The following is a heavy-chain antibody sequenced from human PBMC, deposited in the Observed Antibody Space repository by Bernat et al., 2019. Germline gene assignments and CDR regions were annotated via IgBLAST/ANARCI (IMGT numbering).Heavy chain of an antibody. V-gene: IGHV4-31*03. D-gene: IGHD2/OR15-2a*01. CDR2: IYYSGST. J-gene: IGHJ4*02. CDR3: ARGTIASDNFDY. Sequence: QVQLQESGPGLVKPSQTLSLTCTVSGGSISSNDYYWSWIRQLPGKGLEWIGFIYYSGSTYYNPSLKSRVTISLDTSKNQFSLKLSSVTAADTAVYFCARGTIASDNFDYWGQGTLVTVSS. CDR1: GGSISSNDYY.